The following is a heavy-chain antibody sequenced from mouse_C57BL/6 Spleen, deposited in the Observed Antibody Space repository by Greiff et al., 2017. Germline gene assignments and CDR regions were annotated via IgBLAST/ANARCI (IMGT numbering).Heavy chain of an antibody. CDR2: INPGSGGT. Sequence: VQLQQSGAELVRPGTSVKVSCKASGYAFTNYLIEWVKQRPGQGLEWIGVINPGSGGTNYNEKFKGKATLTADKSSSTAYMQLSSLTSEDSAVYFCARGTTAYYFDDWGQGTTLTVSS. V-gene: IGHV1-54*01. CDR3: ARGTTAYYFDD. CDR1: GYAFTNYL. J-gene: IGHJ2*01. D-gene: IGHD1-2*01.